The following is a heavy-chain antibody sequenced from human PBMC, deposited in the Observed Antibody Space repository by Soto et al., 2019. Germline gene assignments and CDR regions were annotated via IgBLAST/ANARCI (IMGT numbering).Heavy chain of an antibody. CDR3: ASSTPDYGDKTLDY. V-gene: IGHV4-59*01. CDR1: GCYISSYY. D-gene: IGHD4-17*01. CDR2: IYYSGST. Sequence: SETLSLTCTVSGCYISSYYWSWIRQPPGKGLEWIGYIYYSGSTNYNPSLKSRVTISVDTSKNQFSLKLSSVTAADTAVYYCASSTPDYGDKTLDYWGQGTLVTVSS. J-gene: IGHJ4*02.